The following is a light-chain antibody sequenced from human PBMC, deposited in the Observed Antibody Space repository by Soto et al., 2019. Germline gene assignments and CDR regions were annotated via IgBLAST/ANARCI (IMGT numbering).Light chain of an antibody. CDR1: NSDVGTYNH. V-gene: IGLV2-8*01. Sequence: QSALPQPASVTGSPGQSVTVSSTGTNSDVGTYNHVSWYQQHPGKAPKLLIYEVSKRPSGVPDRFSGSKSGNTASLTVSGLQAEDEADYYCSSHAGSKRVFGTGTKVTVL. J-gene: IGLJ1*01. CDR3: SSHAGSKRV. CDR2: EVS.